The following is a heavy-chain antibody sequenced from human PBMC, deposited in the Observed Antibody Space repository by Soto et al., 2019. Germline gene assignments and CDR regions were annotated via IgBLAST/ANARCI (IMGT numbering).Heavy chain of an antibody. V-gene: IGHV6-1*01. CDR1: RDSVSSNSAA. CDR2: TYYRSKWYN. J-gene: IGHJ5*02. Sequence: SQTLSLTCAISRDSVSSNSAAWNWIRQSPSRGLEWLGRTYYRSKWYNDYAVSVKSRITINPDTSKNQFSLQLNSVTPEDTAVYYCARGEYSSSSGWFDPWGQGTLVTVSS. D-gene: IGHD6-6*01. CDR3: ARGEYSSSSGWFDP.